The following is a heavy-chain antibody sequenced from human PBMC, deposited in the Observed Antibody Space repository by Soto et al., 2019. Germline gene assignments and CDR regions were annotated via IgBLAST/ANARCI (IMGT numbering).Heavy chain of an antibody. D-gene: IGHD6-13*01. Sequence: ASVKVSCKASGYTFTSYYMHWVRQAPGQGLEWMGIINPSGGSTSYAQKFQGRVTMTRDTSTSTVYMALSSLRSEDMAVYYFATASYSSNWPDAFDIWGQGTMVTVSS. J-gene: IGHJ3*02. CDR1: GYTFTSYY. CDR3: ATASYSSNWPDAFDI. CDR2: INPSGGST. V-gene: IGHV1-46*01.